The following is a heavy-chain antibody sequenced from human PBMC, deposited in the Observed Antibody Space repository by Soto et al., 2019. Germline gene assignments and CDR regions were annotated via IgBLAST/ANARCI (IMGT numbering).Heavy chain of an antibody. J-gene: IGHJ6*02. D-gene: IGHD3-3*01. CDR3: AKSPKYDAVVIISTPYYSYAGMDV. CDR2: ISGSGGRT. Sequence: EVQLLESGGGLVQPGGFLRLSCAASGFTFSSYAMSWVRQASGKGLEWVAAISGSGGRTFYADSVKGRFSIYRDNSKKTRYLQMNSLRAEDPSVYYCAKSPKYDAVVIISTPYYSYAGMDVWGQGTTVTFSS. V-gene: IGHV3-23*01. CDR1: GFTFSSYA.